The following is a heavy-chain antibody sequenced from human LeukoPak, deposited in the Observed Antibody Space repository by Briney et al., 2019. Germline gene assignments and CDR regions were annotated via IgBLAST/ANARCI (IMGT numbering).Heavy chain of an antibody. Sequence: ASVKVSCKAYGYTFTGYYMHWVRHAPGHGLEWMGWINPNSGGTNYAQKFQGRVNMTRDTSISTAYMELSRLRSDDTAVYYCARDRNVDYYYYYYMDVWGKGTTVTVSS. CDR3: ARDRNVDYYYYYYMDV. D-gene: IGHD1-1*01. CDR2: INPNSGGT. J-gene: IGHJ6*03. CDR1: GYTFTGYY. V-gene: IGHV1-2*02.